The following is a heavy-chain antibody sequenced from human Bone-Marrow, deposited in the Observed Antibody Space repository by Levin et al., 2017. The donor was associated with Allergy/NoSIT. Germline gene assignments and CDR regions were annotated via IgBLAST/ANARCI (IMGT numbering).Heavy chain of an antibody. J-gene: IGHJ5*02. CDR2: ISAYNGNT. CDR3: ARDYPHVNCSSTSCYVFINHWWFDP. V-gene: IGHV1-18*01. Sequence: ASVKVSCKASGYTFTSYGISWVRQAPGQGLEWMGWISAYNGNTNYAQKLQGRVTMTTDTSTSTAYMELRSLRSDDTAVYYCARDYPHVNCSSTSCYVFINHWWFDPWGQGTLVTVSS. D-gene: IGHD2-2*01. CDR1: GYTFTSYG.